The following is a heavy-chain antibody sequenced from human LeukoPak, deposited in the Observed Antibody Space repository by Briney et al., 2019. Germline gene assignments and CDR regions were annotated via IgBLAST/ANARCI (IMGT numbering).Heavy chain of an antibody. Sequence: GGSLRLSCAASGFTFSSDDMNWARQIPGKGLEWVSSITARGDITHYADSVKGRFSISRDNSMNALYLQMDSLRAEDTAVYYCAKDRVFHQFDYWGQGTLVTVSS. CDR1: GFTFSSDD. CDR3: AKDRVFHQFDY. V-gene: IGHV3-23*01. D-gene: IGHD3-10*02. J-gene: IGHJ4*02. CDR2: ITARGDIT.